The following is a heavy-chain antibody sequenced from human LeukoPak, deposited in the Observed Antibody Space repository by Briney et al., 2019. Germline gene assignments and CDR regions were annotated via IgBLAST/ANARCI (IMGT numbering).Heavy chain of an antibody. CDR3: ARGSGSYQNWFDP. Sequence: SVKVSCKASGGTFSSYAISRVRQAPGQGLEWMGGIIPIFGTANYAQKFQGRVTITTDESTSTAYMELSSLRSEDTAVYYCARGSGSYQNWFDPWGQGTLVTVSS. V-gene: IGHV1-69*05. CDR2: IIPIFGTA. J-gene: IGHJ5*02. CDR1: GGTFSSYA. D-gene: IGHD1-26*01.